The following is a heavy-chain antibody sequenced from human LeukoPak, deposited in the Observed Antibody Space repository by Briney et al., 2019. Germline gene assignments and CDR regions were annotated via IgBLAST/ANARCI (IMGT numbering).Heavy chain of an antibody. V-gene: IGHV1-18*01. D-gene: IGHD3-22*01. J-gene: IGHJ4*02. Sequence: ASVTVSFTASGYTFTSYGISWVRQAPGQGLEWMGWISAYNGNTNYAQKLQGRVTMTTDTSTSTAYMELRSLRSDDTAVYYCARDGLEYYYDSSGYYFSDYWGQGTLVTVSS. CDR2: ISAYNGNT. CDR1: GYTFTSYG. CDR3: ARDGLEYYYDSSGYYFSDY.